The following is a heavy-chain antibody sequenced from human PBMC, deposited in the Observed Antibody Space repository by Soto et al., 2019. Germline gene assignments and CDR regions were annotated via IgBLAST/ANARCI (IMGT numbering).Heavy chain of an antibody. CDR2: IKSKTDGGTT. CDR1: SFTVSNAC. D-gene: IGHD6-13*01. J-gene: IGHJ6*02. Sequence: PXGCMRLYFAACSFTVSNACVSWVRPAPGKGLEWVGRIKSKTDGGTTDSAAAVKGRFTISRDDSKNTRYLQMNSLKTEDTAVYYCTTGVAADGMYYYGMDVWGQGTTVTVSS. CDR3: TTGVAADGMYYYGMDV. V-gene: IGHV3-15*01.